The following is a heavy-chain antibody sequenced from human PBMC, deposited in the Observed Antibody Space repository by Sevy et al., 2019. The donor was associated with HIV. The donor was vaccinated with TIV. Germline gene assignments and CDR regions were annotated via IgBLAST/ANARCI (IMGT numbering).Heavy chain of an antibody. CDR3: ARLGDSYFDY. J-gene: IGHJ4*02. D-gene: IGHD3-16*01. V-gene: IGHV4-39*01. Sequence: SETLSITCTVSGGSISSSRYYWGWIRQPPGKGLEWIGSIYYSGSTYYNPSLKSRVTISVDTSKNQFSLKLSSVTAADTAVYYCARLGDSYFDYWGQGTLVTVSS. CDR2: IYYSGST. CDR1: GGSISSSRYY.